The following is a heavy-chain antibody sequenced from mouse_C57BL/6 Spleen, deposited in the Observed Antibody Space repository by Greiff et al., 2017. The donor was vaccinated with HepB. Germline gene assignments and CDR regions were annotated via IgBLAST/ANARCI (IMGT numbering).Heavy chain of an antibody. J-gene: IGHJ2*02. CDR1: GFNIKDYY. CDR3: TTGYYGSSYYFDY. Sequence: EVQLQQSGAELVRPGASVKLSCTASGFNIKDYYMHWVKQRPEQGLEWIGRIDPEDGDTEYDPKFQGKATMTADTSSNTAYLQLSSLTSEDTAVYYCTTGYYGSSYYFDYWGQGTSLTVSS. D-gene: IGHD1-1*01. V-gene: IGHV14-1*01. CDR2: IDPEDGDT.